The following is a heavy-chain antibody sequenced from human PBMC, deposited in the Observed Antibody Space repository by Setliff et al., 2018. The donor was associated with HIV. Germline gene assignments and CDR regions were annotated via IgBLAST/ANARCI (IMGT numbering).Heavy chain of an antibody. J-gene: IGHJ4*02. CDR1: GGIFSRFA. V-gene: IGHV1-69*05. Sequence: GASVKVSCKASGGIFSRFAFSWVRQAPGQGLEWMGGIIPIFGTPNYAQKFQGRVTITTDESTNTAYMELSSLRSEDTAVYCCARGSCSGCYLSDYWGLGTLVTVSS. CDR2: IIPIFGTP. D-gene: IGHD6-19*01. CDR3: ARGSCSGCYLSDY.